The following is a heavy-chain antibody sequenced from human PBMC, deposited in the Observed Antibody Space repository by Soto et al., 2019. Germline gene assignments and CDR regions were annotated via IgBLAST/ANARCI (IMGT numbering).Heavy chain of an antibody. V-gene: IGHV4-34*01. CDR1: GGSFSGYY. CDR2: INHSGST. Sequence: QVQLQQWGAGLLKPSETLSLTCAVYGGSFSGYYWSWIRQPPGKGLEWIGEINHSGSTNYNPSLKSRVTISVDTSKNQFSLKLSSVTAADTAVYYCARGGSGRLYYHYGMDVWGQGTTVTVSS. J-gene: IGHJ6*02. D-gene: IGHD3-10*01. CDR3: ARGGSGRLYYHYGMDV.